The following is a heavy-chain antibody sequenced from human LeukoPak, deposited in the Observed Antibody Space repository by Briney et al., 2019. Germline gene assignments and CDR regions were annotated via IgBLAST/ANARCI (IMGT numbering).Heavy chain of an antibody. CDR2: INPNSGGT. J-gene: IGHJ4*02. D-gene: IGHD2-8*01. Sequence: GASVKVSCKASGYTFTSYGISWVRQAPGQGLEWMGWINPNSGGTNYAQKFQGRVTMTRDTSISTAYMELSRLRSDDTAVYYCARADNDYFDYWGQGTLVTVSS. CDR3: ARADNDYFDY. CDR1: GYTFTSYG. V-gene: IGHV1-2*02.